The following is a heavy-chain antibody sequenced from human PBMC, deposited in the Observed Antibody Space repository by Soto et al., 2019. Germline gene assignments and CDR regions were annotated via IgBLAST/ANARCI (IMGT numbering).Heavy chain of an antibody. CDR3: AREGVLNYTEYYFDY. CDR1: GFTFSYYP. V-gene: IGHV3-21*06. CDR2: ISGIRDYI. D-gene: IGHD2-8*01. J-gene: IGHJ4*02. Sequence: EVQLVESGGGLVNPGGSLRLSCAASGFTFSYYPLHWVRRAPGKGLEWVSSISGIRDYIRYADSVKGRFTISRDNAKTSLDLNMNSLTAEDTAVYYCAREGVLNYTEYYFDYWGQGTLVTVSS.